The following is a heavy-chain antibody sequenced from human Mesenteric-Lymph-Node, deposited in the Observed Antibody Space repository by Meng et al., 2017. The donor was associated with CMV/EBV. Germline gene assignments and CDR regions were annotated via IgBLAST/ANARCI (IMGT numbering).Heavy chain of an antibody. D-gene: IGHD3-22*01. CDR3: ARDDKSTYGMDV. CDR1: GFTVSSNY. J-gene: IGHJ6*02. V-gene: IGHV3-11*04. Sequence: GESLKISCAASGFTVSSNYMSWVRQAPGKGLEWVSAISGSGGTIYYADSVKGRFTISRDNAKNSLYLQMNSLRAEDTAVYYCARDDKSTYGMDVWGQGTTVTVSS. CDR2: ISGSGGTI.